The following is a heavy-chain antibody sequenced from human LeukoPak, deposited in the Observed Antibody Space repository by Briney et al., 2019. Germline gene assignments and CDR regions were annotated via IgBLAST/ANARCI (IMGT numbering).Heavy chain of an antibody. CDR1: GYTFTSYD. CDR2: MNPNSGNT. D-gene: IGHD4-17*01. J-gene: IGHJ4*02. V-gene: IGHV1-8*01. CDR3: ATDRRDYGVYWD. Sequence: ASVKVSCKASGYTFTSYDINWVRQATGQGLEWMGWMNPNSGNTGYAQKFQGRVTMTRNTSISTAYMELSSLRSEDTAVYYCATDRRDYGVYWDWGQGTLVTVSS.